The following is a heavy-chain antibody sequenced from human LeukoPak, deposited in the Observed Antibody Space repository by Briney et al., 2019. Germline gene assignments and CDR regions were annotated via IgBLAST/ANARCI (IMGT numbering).Heavy chain of an antibody. V-gene: IGHV3-23*01. Sequence: GGSLRLSCAASGFTFSSYAMSWVRQAPGKGLEWVSGISGSDGSTYYADSVKGRFTISRDNAKNSLYLQMNSLRAEDTAVYYCATGDYGAFDIWGQGTMVTVSS. J-gene: IGHJ3*02. CDR3: ATGDYGAFDI. D-gene: IGHD4-17*01. CDR2: ISGSDGST. CDR1: GFTFSSYA.